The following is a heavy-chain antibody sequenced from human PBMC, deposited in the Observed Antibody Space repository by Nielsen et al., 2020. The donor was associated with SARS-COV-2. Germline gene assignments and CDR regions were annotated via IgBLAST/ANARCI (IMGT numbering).Heavy chain of an antibody. V-gene: IGHV4-59*01. CDR2: IYYSGST. D-gene: IGHD3-3*01. CDR3: ARAPRGIYDFWSGSIDAFDI. CDR1: GASISRYY. Sequence: SETLSLTCTVSGASISRYYWSWIRQPPGKGLEWIGYIYYSGSTYYNPSLKSRVTISVDTSKNQFSLKLSSVTAADTAVYYCARAPRGIYDFWSGSIDAFDIWGQGTMVTVSS. J-gene: IGHJ3*02.